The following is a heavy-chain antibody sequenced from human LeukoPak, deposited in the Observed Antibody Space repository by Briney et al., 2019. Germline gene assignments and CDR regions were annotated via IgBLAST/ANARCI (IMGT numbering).Heavy chain of an antibody. Sequence: ASVKVSCKASGGTFSSYAISWVRQAPGQGLEWMGGIIPIFGTANYAQKFQGRVTITADESTSTAYMELSSLRSEDTAVYYCAGNLIAVAGTNDYWGQGTLVTVSS. D-gene: IGHD6-19*01. CDR2: IIPIFGTA. J-gene: IGHJ4*02. CDR3: AGNLIAVAGTNDY. V-gene: IGHV1-69*13. CDR1: GGTFSSYA.